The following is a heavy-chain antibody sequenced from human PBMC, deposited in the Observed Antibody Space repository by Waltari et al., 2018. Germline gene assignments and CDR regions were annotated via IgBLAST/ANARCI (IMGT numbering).Heavy chain of an antibody. J-gene: IGHJ4*02. D-gene: IGHD3-10*01. CDR1: GFHFSNYG. Sequence: EAQLLESGGGLAQPGGSLRLSCAASGFHFSNYGVDGVRKAAGEGLEWVSGIGGSGGRTYYVDSVRGRFTISRDNSRNTLYLQMNSLRAEDTAVYFCARVTLLRGAHWGQGTLVTVSS. CDR2: IGGSGGRT. V-gene: IGHV3-23*01. CDR3: ARVTLLRGAH.